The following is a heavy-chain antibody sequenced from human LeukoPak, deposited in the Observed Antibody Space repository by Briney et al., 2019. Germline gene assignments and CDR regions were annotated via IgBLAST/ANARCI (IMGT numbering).Heavy chain of an antibody. D-gene: IGHD5-18*01. J-gene: IGHJ5*02. CDR1: RFTVSRSY. CDR2: IYSGGTT. CDR3: ARGRGYSQSNWVDP. Sequence: GGSLRLSCAASRFTVSRSYMIWARQAPGKGLEWVSVIYSGGTTYYADSVKGRFTISRDNSKNTLYLQMNSLRAEDTAVYYCARGRGYSQSNWVDPWGQGTMVTVSA. V-gene: IGHV3-53*01.